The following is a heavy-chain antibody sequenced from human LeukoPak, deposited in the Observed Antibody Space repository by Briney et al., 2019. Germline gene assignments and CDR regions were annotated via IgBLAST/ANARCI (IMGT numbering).Heavy chain of an antibody. CDR1: GFTFSSYS. V-gene: IGHV3-30*03. D-gene: IGHD2-21*01. Sequence: GGSLRLSCAASGFTFSSYSMNWVRQAPGKGLEWVAAIPYDGSNKYYADSVKGRFTISRDNSKNTLYLQMNSLRAEDTAVYYCARDLVGIGNSFDYWGQGTLVTVSS. CDR2: IPYDGSNK. J-gene: IGHJ4*02. CDR3: ARDLVGIGNSFDY.